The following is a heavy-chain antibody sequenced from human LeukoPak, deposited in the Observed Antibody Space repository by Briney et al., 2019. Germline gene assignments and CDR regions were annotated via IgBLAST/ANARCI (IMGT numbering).Heavy chain of an antibody. J-gene: IGHJ4*02. CDR2: INSDGTST. Sequence: GGSLRLSCAASGFTFSSYWMHWVRQVPGKGLVWVSRINSDGTSTTYADSVKGRFTISRGNAKNTLYLQMNSLRAEDTAVYYCARGASGYSYGWGQGTLITVSS. CDR3: ARGASGYSYG. CDR1: GFTFSSYW. D-gene: IGHD5-18*01. V-gene: IGHV3-74*01.